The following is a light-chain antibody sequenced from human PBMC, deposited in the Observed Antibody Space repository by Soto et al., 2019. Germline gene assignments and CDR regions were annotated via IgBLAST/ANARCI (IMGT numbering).Light chain of an antibody. CDR2: GAS. Sequence: ETVLTQSPGTLSLSPGERATLSCRASQRVTSSYLAWYQQKPGQPPRLLIYGASSRATGIPDRFSGSGSGTDFTLTISSLEPEDFAVYYCQQYGTSLSWTFGQGTKVEIK. J-gene: IGKJ1*01. V-gene: IGKV3-20*01. CDR1: QRVTSSY. CDR3: QQYGTSLSWT.